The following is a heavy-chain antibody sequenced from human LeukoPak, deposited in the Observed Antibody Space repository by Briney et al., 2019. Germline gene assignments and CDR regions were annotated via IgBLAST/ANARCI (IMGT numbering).Heavy chain of an antibody. V-gene: IGHV4-59*08. J-gene: IGHJ3*02. CDR2: IYYSGST. CDR3: ARATITMALGIPADAFDI. Sequence: SETLSLTRTVSGGSISSYYWSWIRQPPGKGLEWIGYIYYSGSTNYNPSLKSRVTISVDTSKSQFSLKLSSVSAADTAVYYCARATITMALGIPADAFDIWGQGTMVTVSS. D-gene: IGHD3-10*01. CDR1: GGSISSYY.